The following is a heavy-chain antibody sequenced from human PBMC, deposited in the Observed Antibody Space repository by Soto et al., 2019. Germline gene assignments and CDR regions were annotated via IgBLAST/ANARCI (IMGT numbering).Heavy chain of an antibody. J-gene: IGHJ1*01. CDR1: GGSISSYY. CDR2: IYASGST. CDR3: ARGGSTWLEYFQH. Sequence: PSETLSLTCTVSGGSISSYYWSWIRQPPGKGLEWIGYIYASGSTNYNPSLKSRITISVDTSKNQFSLKLSFVTAADTAVYYCARGGSTWLEYFQHWGQGTLV. V-gene: IGHV4-59*01. D-gene: IGHD6-13*01.